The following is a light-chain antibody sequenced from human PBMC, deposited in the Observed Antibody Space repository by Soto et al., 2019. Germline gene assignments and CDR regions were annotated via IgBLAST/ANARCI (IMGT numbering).Light chain of an antibody. Sequence: EIVWTQSPGTLSLSPGERATLSCRASQSVSTHYLAWYQQKPGQAPRLLIYGASSRATGIPDRFSGTGSGTDFTLTISRLEPEDFAVYYCQEYGTSRTFGQGTKVEIK. J-gene: IGKJ1*01. CDR3: QEYGTSRT. CDR1: QSVSTHY. V-gene: IGKV3-20*01. CDR2: GAS.